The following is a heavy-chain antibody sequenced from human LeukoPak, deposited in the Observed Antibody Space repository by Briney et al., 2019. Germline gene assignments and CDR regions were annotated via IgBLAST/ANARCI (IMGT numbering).Heavy chain of an antibody. CDR2: ISASGSAT. J-gene: IGHJ4*02. CDR1: GFIFSNYG. V-gene: IGHV3-23*01. Sequence: GGSLRLSCAASGFIFSNYGMNWVRQAPGKGLEWVAAISASGSATSYADSVRGRFTISRDNSKSTTYLQMNSLRAEDTAVFYCAKLSTFFTSYFDYWGQGTLVTVSS. D-gene: IGHD3-16*01. CDR3: AKLSTFFTSYFDY.